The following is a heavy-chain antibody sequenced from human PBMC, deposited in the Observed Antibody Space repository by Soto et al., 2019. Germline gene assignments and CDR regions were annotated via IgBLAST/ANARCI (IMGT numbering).Heavy chain of an antibody. Sequence: ASVKVSCKASGCTFTSYAMHWVRQAPGQRLEWMGWINAGNGNTKYSQKFQGRVTITRDTSASTAYMELSSLRSEDTAVYYCARGLRVIAAAGPLGYWGQGTLVTVSS. V-gene: IGHV1-3*01. J-gene: IGHJ4*02. CDR2: INAGNGNT. CDR3: ARGLRVIAAAGPLGY. D-gene: IGHD6-13*01. CDR1: GCTFTSYA.